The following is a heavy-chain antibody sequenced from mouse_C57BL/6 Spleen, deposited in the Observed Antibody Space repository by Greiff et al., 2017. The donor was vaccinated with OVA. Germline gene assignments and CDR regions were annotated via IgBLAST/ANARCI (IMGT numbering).Heavy chain of an antibody. CDR3: ARVNYGNSWYFDV. J-gene: IGHJ1*03. CDR2: ISDGGSYT. D-gene: IGHD2-1*01. CDR1: GFTFSSYA. V-gene: IGHV5-4*01. Sequence: EVQLMESGGGLVKPGGSLKLSCAASGFTFSSYAMSWVRQTPEKRLEWVATISDGGSYTYYPDNVQGRFTMSRDNAKNNLYLQMSHLKSEDTAMYYCARVNYGNSWYFDVWGTGTTVTVSS.